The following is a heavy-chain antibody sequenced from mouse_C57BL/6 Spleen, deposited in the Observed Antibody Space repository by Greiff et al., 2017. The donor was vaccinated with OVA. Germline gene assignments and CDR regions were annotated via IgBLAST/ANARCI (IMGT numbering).Heavy chain of an antibody. CDR1: DYTFTSYW. Sequence: QVQLQQSGAELAKPGASVKLSCKASDYTFTSYWMHWVKQRPGQGLEWIGYINPSSGYTKYNQKFKDKATLTADKSSSTAYMQLSSLTYEDSAVYYCARDGYLRYWYFDVWGTGTTVTVSS. CDR3: ARDGYLRYWYFDV. J-gene: IGHJ1*03. CDR2: INPSSGYT. D-gene: IGHD2-3*01. V-gene: IGHV1-7*01.